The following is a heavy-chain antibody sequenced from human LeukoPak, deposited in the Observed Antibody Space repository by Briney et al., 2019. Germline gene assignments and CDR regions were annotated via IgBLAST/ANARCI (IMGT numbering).Heavy chain of an antibody. J-gene: IGHJ6*03. CDR2: IIPIFGTA. D-gene: IGHD2-2*02. CDR1: GGTFSSYA. CDR3: AKGSAIWGYYYYYMDV. Sequence: ASVKVSCKASGGTFSSYAISWVRQAPGQGLEWMGGIIPIFGTANYAQKFQGRVTITADESTSTAYMELSSLRSEDTAVYYCAKGSAIWGYYYYYMDVWGKGTTVTVSS. V-gene: IGHV1-69*13.